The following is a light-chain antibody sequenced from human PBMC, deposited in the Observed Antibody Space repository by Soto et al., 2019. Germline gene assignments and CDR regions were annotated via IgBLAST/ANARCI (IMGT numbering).Light chain of an antibody. V-gene: IGKV1-5*03. CDR1: QSISSW. Sequence: DIQMTQSPSTLSASVGDRVTITCRASQSISSWLAWYQQKPGKAPRLLVHKASDLESGVPSRFSGSGFGTEFTLTITSLQPDDFATYYCQQYNSYSRTFGQGTKVEIK. CDR2: KAS. J-gene: IGKJ1*01. CDR3: QQYNSYSRT.